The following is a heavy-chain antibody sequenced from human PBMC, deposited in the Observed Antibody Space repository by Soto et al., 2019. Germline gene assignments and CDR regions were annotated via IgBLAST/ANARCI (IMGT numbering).Heavy chain of an antibody. CDR2: IYSGGST. CDR3: AREKDGYNTGLDY. CDR1: GFTVSSNY. J-gene: IGHJ4*02. D-gene: IGHD5-12*01. V-gene: IGHV3-53*01. Sequence: PGGSLRLSCAASGFTVSSNYMSWVRQAPGKGLEWVSVIYSGGSTYYADSVKGRFTISRDNAKNSLYLQMNSLRAEDTAVYFCAREKDGYNTGLDYWGLGTLVTVSS.